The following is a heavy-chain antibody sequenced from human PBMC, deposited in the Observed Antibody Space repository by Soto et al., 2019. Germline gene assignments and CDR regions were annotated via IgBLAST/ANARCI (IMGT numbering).Heavy chain of an antibody. CDR1: GYTFTTYA. V-gene: IGHV1-3*01. J-gene: IGHJ5*02. Sequence: ASVKVSCKASGYTFTTYAIHWVRQAPGQRLEWMGRINAANGNTKFSQKFQGRVTITRDTSASTVYMELSGLTYEDTAVYYCARRVTPPGAGCFDPWGQGTPVTVSS. CDR2: INAANGNT. D-gene: IGHD2-21*02. CDR3: ARRVTPPGAGCFDP.